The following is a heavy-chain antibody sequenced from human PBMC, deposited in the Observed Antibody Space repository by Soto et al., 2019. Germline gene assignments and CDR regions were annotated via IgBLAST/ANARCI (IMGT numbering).Heavy chain of an antibody. CDR1: GGTFSSYA. CDR2: IIPIFGTA. D-gene: IGHD2-15*01. CDR3: ARGYCSGGSCYIPGFFDY. V-gene: IGHV1-69*06. Sequence: QVQLVQSGAEVKKPGSSVKVSCKASGGTFSSYAISWVRQAPGQGLEWMGGIIPIFGTANYAQKFQGRVTITADKSTSTAYMELSSLRSEDTAVYYCARGYCSGGSCYIPGFFDYWGQGTLFTVSS. J-gene: IGHJ4*02.